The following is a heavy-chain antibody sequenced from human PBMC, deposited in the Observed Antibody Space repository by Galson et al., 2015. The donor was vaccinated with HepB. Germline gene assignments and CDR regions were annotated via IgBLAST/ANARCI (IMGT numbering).Heavy chain of an antibody. J-gene: IGHJ4*02. CDR1: GFTFSGYA. CDR2: ITGTTNKT. V-gene: IGHV3-23*01. D-gene: IGHD2-15*01. Sequence: SLRLSCAASGFTFSGYAMAWVRQGPGKRLEWISMITGTTNKTYYADSVKGRFTISRDNSRNTLYLQMNSLRAEDTATYYCAKSYASYSRFFDYWGQGILVAVSS. CDR3: AKSYASYSRFFDY.